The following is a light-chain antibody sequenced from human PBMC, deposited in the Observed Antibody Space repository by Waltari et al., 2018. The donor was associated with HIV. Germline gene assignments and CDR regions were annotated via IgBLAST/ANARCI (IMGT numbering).Light chain of an antibody. Sequence: DIQMTQSPSSLSASVGDGLSITCRVSHDIRNYLAWYQQKPGKVPKLLIYGASTVQSGVPFRFSGGGSGTDFTLTITSLQTEDVATYYCQQYRSAPLTFGQGTKLEIK. J-gene: IGKJ1*01. CDR3: QQYRSAPLT. CDR1: HDIRNY. CDR2: GAS. V-gene: IGKV1-27*01.